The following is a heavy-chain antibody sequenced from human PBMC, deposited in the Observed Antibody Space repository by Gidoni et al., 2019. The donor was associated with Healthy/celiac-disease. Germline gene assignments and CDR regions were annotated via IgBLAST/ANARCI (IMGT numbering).Heavy chain of an antibody. CDR3: ARSTSFSGNFDY. CDR2: IYYSVST. Sequence: QVQLQESGPGLVKPSQTLSLTCTVSAGSISSGGYYWSWIRQHPGKGLEWIAYIYYSVSTYYNPSLKSRVTMSVDTSKNQFSLKLSSVTAADTAVYYCARSTSFSGNFDYWGQGTLVTVSS. CDR1: AGSISSGGYY. V-gene: IGHV4-31*03. D-gene: IGHD2-2*01. J-gene: IGHJ4*02.